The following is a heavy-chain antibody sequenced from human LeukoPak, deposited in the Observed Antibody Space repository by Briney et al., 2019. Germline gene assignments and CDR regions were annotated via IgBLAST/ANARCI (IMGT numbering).Heavy chain of an antibody. CDR1: GXXXAXXX. CDR2: IYPTXSDX. J-gene: IGHJ4*02. V-gene: IGHV5-51*01. CDR3: VRQPNLDC. Sequence: GESXKISCQGXGXXXAXXXXXXVXXXXXXXXGWMXIIYPTXSDXIYSXSFQGQVTISVDKSINTAYLQWSSLKASDSAMYYCVRQPNLDCWGQGTLVTVSS.